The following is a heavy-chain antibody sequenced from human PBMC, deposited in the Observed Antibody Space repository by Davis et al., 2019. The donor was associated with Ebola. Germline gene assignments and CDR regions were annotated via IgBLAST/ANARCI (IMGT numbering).Heavy chain of an antibody. CDR1: GFMFSSYT. J-gene: IGHJ4*02. CDR3: VKGSITMTVVVYFDL. D-gene: IGHD3-22*01. CDR2: ITNNGGST. Sequence: GEFLKISCSVSGFMFSSYTMHWVRQAPGKGLQYVSGITNNGGSTYYADSVKGRFIISRDNSKNTLYLQMSSLRIEDTAVYYCVKGSITMTVVVYFDLWGQGTLVTVSP. V-gene: IGHV3-64D*06.